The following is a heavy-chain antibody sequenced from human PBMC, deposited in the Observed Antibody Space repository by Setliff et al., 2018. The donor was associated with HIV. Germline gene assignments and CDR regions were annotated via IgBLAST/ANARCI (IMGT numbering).Heavy chain of an antibody. CDR3: ARYNWNPLGYRFDY. D-gene: IGHD1-20*01. V-gene: IGHV3-7*03. CDR1: GFTFGSYW. CDR2: IKQDGSEK. Sequence: GGSLRLSCAASGFTFGSYWMSWVRQAPGKGLEWVANIKQDGSEKYYVDSVKGRFTISRDNAKNSLYLQMNSLRAEDTAVYYCARYNWNPLGYRFDYWGQGTLVTV. J-gene: IGHJ4*02.